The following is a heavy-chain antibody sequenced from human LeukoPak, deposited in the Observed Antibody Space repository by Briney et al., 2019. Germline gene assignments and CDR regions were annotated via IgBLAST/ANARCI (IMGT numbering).Heavy chain of an antibody. Sequence: ASVKVSCKASGYTFTSYGISWVRQAPGQGLEWMGWISAYNGNTNYAQKLQGRVTMTTGTSTSTAYMELRSLRSDDTAVYYCARIPGTTGLGYYFDYWGQGTLVTVSS. CDR2: ISAYNGNT. J-gene: IGHJ4*02. CDR1: GYTFTSYG. V-gene: IGHV1-18*01. CDR3: ARIPGTTGLGYYFDY. D-gene: IGHD1-1*01.